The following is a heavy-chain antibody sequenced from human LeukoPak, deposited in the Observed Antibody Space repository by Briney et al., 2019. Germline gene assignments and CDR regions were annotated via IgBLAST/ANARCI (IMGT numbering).Heavy chain of an antibody. V-gene: IGHV3-30-3*01. Sequence: GGSLRLSCAASGFTFSSYAMHWVRQAPGKGLEWVAVISYDGSNKYYADSVKGRFTISRDNAKNSLYLQMNSLRDEDTAVYYCASSGSYRFDYWGQGALVTVSS. CDR2: ISYDGSNK. CDR1: GFTFSSYA. CDR3: ASSGSYRFDY. J-gene: IGHJ4*02. D-gene: IGHD1-26*01.